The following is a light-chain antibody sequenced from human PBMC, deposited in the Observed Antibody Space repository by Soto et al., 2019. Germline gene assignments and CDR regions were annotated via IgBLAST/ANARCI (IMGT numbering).Light chain of an antibody. CDR2: EAD. CDR3: CSFARSSTFYV. Sequence: QSALTQPASVSGSPGQSITISCSGTSSDVGSSNLVSWYQQHPGKAPKLIVFEADSRPSGVSGRFSGSKSGNTASLTISGLRAEDEADYYCCSFARSSTFYVFGTGTKLTVL. J-gene: IGLJ1*01. V-gene: IGLV2-23*01. CDR1: SSDVGSSNL.